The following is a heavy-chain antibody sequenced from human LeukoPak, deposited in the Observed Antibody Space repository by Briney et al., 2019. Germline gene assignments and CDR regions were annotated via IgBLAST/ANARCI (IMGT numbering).Heavy chain of an antibody. V-gene: IGHV2-5*01. Sequence: SGPTLVNPTQTLTLTCTFSGFSLSTSGVGVGWIRQPPGKALEWLALIYWNDDKRYSPSLKSRLTITKDTSKNQVVLTMTNMDPVDTATYYCAHIVLRYFDWLFKAEYGMDVWGQGTTVTVSS. CDR3: AHIVLRYFDWLFKAEYGMDV. J-gene: IGHJ6*02. CDR2: IYWNDDK. D-gene: IGHD3-9*01. CDR1: GFSLSTSGVG.